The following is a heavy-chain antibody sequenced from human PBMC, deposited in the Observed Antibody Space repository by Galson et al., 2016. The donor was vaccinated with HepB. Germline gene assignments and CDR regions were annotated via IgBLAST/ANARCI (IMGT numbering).Heavy chain of an antibody. V-gene: IGHV3-74*01. CDR3: VRDGAGPLTYDS. Sequence: SLRLSCAATGFILSDYWVNWVRQTPGKGLVWVSHLNPAGTKTAYADSVKGRFTFSRDKRKNTLYLQMDSLRVEDTAVYYCVRDGAGPLTYDSWGQGTLVTVSS. CDR1: GFILSDYW. CDR2: LNPAGTKT. D-gene: IGHD1-20*01. J-gene: IGHJ4*02.